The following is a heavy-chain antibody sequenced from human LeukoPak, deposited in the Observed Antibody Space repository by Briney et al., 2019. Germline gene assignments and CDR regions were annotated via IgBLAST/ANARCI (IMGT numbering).Heavy chain of an antibody. Sequence: GGSLRLSCAASGFLVSNNHMSWVRQSPGKGLEWVSVIYTDGDTYYSDSVRGRFTISRDNSKNTVYLQMNNLRADDTSVYYCARDPGYCSRGHCYSYDYWGQGTLVTVSS. CDR2: IYTDGDT. CDR3: ARDPGYCSRGHCYSYDY. V-gene: IGHV3-66*01. D-gene: IGHD2-15*01. J-gene: IGHJ4*02. CDR1: GFLVSNNH.